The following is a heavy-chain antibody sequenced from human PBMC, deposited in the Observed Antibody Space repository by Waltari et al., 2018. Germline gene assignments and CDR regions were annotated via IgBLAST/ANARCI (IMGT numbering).Heavy chain of an antibody. D-gene: IGHD2-2*01. Sequence: QVQLVQSGAEVKKPGASVKVSCKASGYTFTGSYMHWVRQAPGQGLEWMGWINPNSGGTNYAQKFQGRVTMTRDTSISTAYMELSRLRSDDTAVYYCARDLSSPDIVVVGGMDVWGQGTTVTVSS. CDR1: GYTFTGSY. V-gene: IGHV1-2*02. CDR3: ARDLSSPDIVVVGGMDV. CDR2: INPNSGGT. J-gene: IGHJ6*02.